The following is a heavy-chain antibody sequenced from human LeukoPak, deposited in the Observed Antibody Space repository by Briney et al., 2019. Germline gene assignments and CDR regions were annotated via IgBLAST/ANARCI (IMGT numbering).Heavy chain of an antibody. CDR1: GYTFTSYY. CDR3: ARGSHIVVVTALY. CDR2: INPNSGGT. Sequence: ASVKVSYKASGYTFTSYYMHWVRQAAGQGLEWMGWINPNSGGTNYAQKFQGRVTMTRDTSISTAYMELSRLRSDDTAVYYCARGSHIVVVTALYWGQGTLVTVSS. D-gene: IGHD2-21*02. V-gene: IGHV1-2*02. J-gene: IGHJ4*02.